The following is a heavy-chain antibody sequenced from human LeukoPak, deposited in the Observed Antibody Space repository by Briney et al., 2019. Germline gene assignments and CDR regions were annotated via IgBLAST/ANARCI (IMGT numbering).Heavy chain of an antibody. CDR1: GGSVNSSSYF. D-gene: IGHD3-10*01. J-gene: IGHJ4*02. Sequence: PSETLSLTCTVSGGSVNSSSYFWGWIRQPPGKALEWIGSVYHSGYTCYNPSLKSRVTITIDTSKNQFSLRLSSVTAADTAVYYCARSSMFRGVTFDYWGQGTLVTVSS. CDR3: ARSSMFRGVTFDY. CDR2: VYHSGYT. V-gene: IGHV4-39*01.